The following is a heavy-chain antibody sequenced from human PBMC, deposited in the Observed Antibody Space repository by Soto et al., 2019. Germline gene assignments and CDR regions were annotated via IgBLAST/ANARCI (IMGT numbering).Heavy chain of an antibody. V-gene: IGHV3-23*01. Sequence: GGSLRLSCAASGFTFSSYAMSWVRQAPGKGLEWVSAISGSGGSTYYADSVKGRFTISRDNSKSTLYLQMNSLRAEDTAVYYCAKYLGGSGYYSYFDYWGQGTLVTVS. D-gene: IGHD3-22*01. J-gene: IGHJ4*02. CDR1: GFTFSSYA. CDR2: ISGSGGST. CDR3: AKYLGGSGYYSYFDY.